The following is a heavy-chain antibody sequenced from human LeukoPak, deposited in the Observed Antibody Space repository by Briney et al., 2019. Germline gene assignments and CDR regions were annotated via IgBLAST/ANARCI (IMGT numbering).Heavy chain of an antibody. CDR3: ARLCFGSSRTGPSSGRPPFDY. J-gene: IGHJ4*02. CDR2: IYPGDSDT. CDR1: GYSFTSYW. V-gene: IGHV5-51*01. D-gene: IGHD3-10*01. Sequence: GESLKISCEVSGYSFTSYWIGWVRQMPGKGLEWMGIIYPGDSDTRYSPSFQGQVTISADKSISTAYLQWSSLKASDTAMYYCARLCFGSSRTGPSSGRPPFDYWGQGTLVTVSS.